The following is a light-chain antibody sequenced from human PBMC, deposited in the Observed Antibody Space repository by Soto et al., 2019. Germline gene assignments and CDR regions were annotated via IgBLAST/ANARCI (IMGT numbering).Light chain of an antibody. V-gene: IGLV2-14*01. J-gene: IGLJ1*01. Sequence: QSVLTQPASVSGSPGQSITISCTGSSSDVGGYNYVSWYQQHPGKVPKLMIYEVTNRPSGVSIRFSGSESGNTASLTISGLRAEDEADYFCASFTSTGTQVLGPGTKVTVL. CDR2: EVT. CDR1: SSDVGGYNY. CDR3: ASFTSTGTQV.